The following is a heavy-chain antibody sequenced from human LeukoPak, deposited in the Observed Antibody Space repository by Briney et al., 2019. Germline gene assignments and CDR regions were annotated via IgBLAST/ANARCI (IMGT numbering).Heavy chain of an antibody. CDR1: GYTFTGYY. V-gene: IGHV1-2*02. Sequence: PWASVKVSCKASGYTFTGYYMHWVRQAPGQGLEWMGWINPNSGGTNYAQKVQGRLTLTTDRSTNTAYMELRSLRSDDTAVYYCARGAYGDKWGQGTMVTVSS. J-gene: IGHJ4*02. D-gene: IGHD4-17*01. CDR3: ARGAYGDK. CDR2: INPNSGGT.